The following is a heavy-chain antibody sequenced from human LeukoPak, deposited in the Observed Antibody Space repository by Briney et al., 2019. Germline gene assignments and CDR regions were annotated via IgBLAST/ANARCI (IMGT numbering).Heavy chain of an antibody. V-gene: IGHV3-30*02. D-gene: IGHD2-2*01. CDR2: IRYDGSNK. J-gene: IGHJ6*03. CDR1: GFTFSSYG. Sequence: GGSLRLSCAAPGFTFSSYGMHWVRQAPGKGLEWVAFIRYDGSNKYYADSVKGRFTISRDNSKNTLYLQMNSLRAEDPAVYYCAKGSYYLTDIVVVPAAMPSGYYYMDVWGKGTTVTISS. CDR3: AKGSYYLTDIVVVPAAMPSGYYYMDV.